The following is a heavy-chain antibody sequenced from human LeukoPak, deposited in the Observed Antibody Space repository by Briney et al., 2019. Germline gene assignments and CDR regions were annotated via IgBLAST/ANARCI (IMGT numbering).Heavy chain of an antibody. CDR2: MYYSGST. J-gene: IGHJ3*02. Sequence: SETLSLTCTVSGGTFSSSSYYWGWIRQPPGKGLEWIGSMYYSGSTYYNASLRSRVTISVDTSKNQFSLKLSSVTAADTAVYYCARHFDRDGYKSNAFDIWGQGTMVTVSS. D-gene: IGHD5-24*01. CDR1: GGTFSSSSYY. V-gene: IGHV4-39*01. CDR3: ARHFDRDGYKSNAFDI.